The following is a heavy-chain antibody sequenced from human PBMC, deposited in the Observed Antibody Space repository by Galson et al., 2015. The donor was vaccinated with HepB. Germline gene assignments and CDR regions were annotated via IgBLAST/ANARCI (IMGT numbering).Heavy chain of an antibody. CDR3: ATFQLRYCSGAYCSSRPYDN. CDR2: IYSGGAT. CDR1: GFTVSTNY. J-gene: IGHJ4*02. D-gene: IGHD2-15*01. Sequence: SLRLSCAATGFTVSTNYLIWVRQAPGKGLEWVSIIYSGGATYYADSVKGRFTISRDISKNTLYLQMNSLRAEDTAVCYCATFQLRYCSGAYCSSRPYDNWGQGTLVTVSS. V-gene: IGHV3-53*01.